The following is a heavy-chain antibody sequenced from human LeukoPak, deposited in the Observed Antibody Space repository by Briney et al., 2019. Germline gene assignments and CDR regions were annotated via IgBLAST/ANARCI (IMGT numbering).Heavy chain of an antibody. D-gene: IGHD3-22*01. V-gene: IGHV3-64*01. J-gene: IGHJ4*02. CDR1: GFTISTYA. CDR3: ARAHYYDSSAYDY. Sequence: QPGGSLRLSCAASGFTISTYAMHWVRQAPGKGLEFVSGISSNGAGTYYASSVKGRFTISRDNAKNSLYLRMNSLRAEDTAVYYCARAHYYDSSAYDYWGQGTLVTVSS. CDR2: ISSNGAGT.